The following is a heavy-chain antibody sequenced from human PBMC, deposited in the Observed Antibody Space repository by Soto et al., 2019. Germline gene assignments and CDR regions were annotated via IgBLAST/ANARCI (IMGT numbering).Heavy chain of an antibody. J-gene: IGHJ4*02. D-gene: IGHD3-10*01. V-gene: IGHV3-30*18. CDR1: GFTFSSYG. Sequence: QVQLVESGGGVVQPGRSLRLSCAASGFTFSSYGMHWVRRAPGKGLEWVAVISYDGSNKYYADSVKGRFTISRDNSKNTLYLQMNSLRAEDTAVYYCAKEEAGYYGSGSYYTDFDYWGQGTLVTVSS. CDR2: ISYDGSNK. CDR3: AKEEAGYYGSGSYYTDFDY.